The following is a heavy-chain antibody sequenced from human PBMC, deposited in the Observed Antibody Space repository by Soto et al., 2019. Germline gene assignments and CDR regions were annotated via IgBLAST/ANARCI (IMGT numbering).Heavy chain of an antibody. Sequence: GGSLRLSCAASGFISRSYSMAWVRQAPGKGLEWLSYITSSSAYIYYADSVRGRFTISRDNAQNSVYLHVNNLRAEDTAVYYCTRDIPRPIFDLWGQGTQVTVSS. D-gene: IGHD2-21*01. J-gene: IGHJ4*02. CDR3: TRDIPRPIFDL. CDR1: GFISRSYS. CDR2: ITSSSAYI. V-gene: IGHV3-21*06.